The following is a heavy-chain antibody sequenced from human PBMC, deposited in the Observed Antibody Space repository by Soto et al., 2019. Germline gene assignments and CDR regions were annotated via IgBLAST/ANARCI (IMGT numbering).Heavy chain of an antibody. Sequence: ASVKVSCKASGYTFSNYYMHWVRQAPGQGLEWMGIINPSGGSTSYAQKFQGRVTMTRDTSTSTVYMELSSLRSEDTAVYYCARADSGYLFDCWGQGTLVTVSS. CDR3: ARADSGYLFDC. J-gene: IGHJ4*02. CDR1: GYTFSNYY. D-gene: IGHD5-12*01. CDR2: INPSGGST. V-gene: IGHV1-46*01.